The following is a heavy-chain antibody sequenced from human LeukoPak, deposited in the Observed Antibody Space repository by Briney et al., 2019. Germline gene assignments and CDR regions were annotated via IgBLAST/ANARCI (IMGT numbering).Heavy chain of an antibody. J-gene: IGHJ4*02. CDR3: AKGVAVASPYYFAY. Sequence: GGSLRLACAASGFTFSSYAMRGGRQAPGKRVEWGSRVSGSGSSTYYADSVKGRFTISRDNSKTTLYLQMNRLRAEDTAVYYCAKGVAVASPYYFAYWGQGTLVTVSS. V-gene: IGHV3-23*01. D-gene: IGHD6-19*01. CDR1: GFTFSSYA. CDR2: VSGSGSST.